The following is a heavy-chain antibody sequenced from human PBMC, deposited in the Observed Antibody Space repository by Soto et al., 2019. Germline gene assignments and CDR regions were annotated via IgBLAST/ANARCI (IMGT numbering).Heavy chain of an antibody. D-gene: IGHD2-15*01. Sequence: QITLKESGPTLVKPTQTLTLTCTFSGFSLSTSGVGVGWIRQSPGKALEWLALIYWNDDKRYSPSLKRRITITKDSSKNQVVLTMTNMDPVDKATYYCARIYCSGGSCYGNYFDYWGQGTLVTVSS. CDR1: GFSLSTSGVG. CDR2: IYWNDDK. V-gene: IGHV2-5*01. J-gene: IGHJ4*02. CDR3: ARIYCSGGSCYGNYFDY.